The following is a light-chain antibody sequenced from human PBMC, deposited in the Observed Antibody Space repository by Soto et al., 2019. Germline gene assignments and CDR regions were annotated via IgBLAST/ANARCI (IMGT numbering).Light chain of an antibody. CDR2: DVS. J-gene: IGLJ1*01. Sequence: QSALTQPASVSGSPGQSITISCTGTSSDVGGFDYVSWYQHHPGKAPKLMIYDVSNRPSGVSNRFSGSKSGNTASLIISGLQAEDEADYFCTSYTTSSAHYVFGTGTKVTVL. CDR3: TSYTTSSAHYV. V-gene: IGLV2-14*01. CDR1: SSDVGGFDY.